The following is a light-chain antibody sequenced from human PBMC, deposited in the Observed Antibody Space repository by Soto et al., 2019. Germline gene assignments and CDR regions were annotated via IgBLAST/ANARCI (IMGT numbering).Light chain of an antibody. CDR1: QSVSSS. CDR2: GAS. J-gene: IGKJ2*01. V-gene: IGKV3-15*01. Sequence: EIVMTQSPATLSVSPGERATLSCTASQSVSSSLAWYQQKPGQAPRLLFYGASTRATGVPARFSGSGSGTEFTLTISSLQSEDLAVYYCQQYNNWLYTFGQGTKPEIK. CDR3: QQYNNWLYT.